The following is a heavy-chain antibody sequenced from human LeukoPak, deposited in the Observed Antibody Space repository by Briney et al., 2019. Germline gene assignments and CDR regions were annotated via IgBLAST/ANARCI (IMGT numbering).Heavy chain of an antibody. CDR3: ARVMVRGVNTVGY. D-gene: IGHD3-10*01. Sequence: ASVKVSCKASGYTLTAYYIYWVRQAPGQGLEWMGRINPNSGGTDYAQNFQGRVTMTRDTSISTAYMELSSLRSEDTAVYYCARVMVRGVNTVGYWGQGTLVTVSS. CDR1: GYTLTAYY. V-gene: IGHV1-2*06. J-gene: IGHJ4*02. CDR2: INPNSGGT.